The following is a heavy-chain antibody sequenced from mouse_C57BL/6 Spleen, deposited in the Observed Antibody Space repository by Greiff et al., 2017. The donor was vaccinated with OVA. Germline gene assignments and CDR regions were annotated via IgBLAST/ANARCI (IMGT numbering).Heavy chain of an antibody. D-gene: IGHD2-4*01. V-gene: IGHV1-18*01. CDR2: INPNNGGT. CDR1: GYTFTDYN. CDR3: ARRASIYYDYDGFAY. Sequence: VQLQQSGPELVKPGASVKIPCKASGYTFTDYNMDWVKQSHGKSLEWIGDINPNNGGTIYNQKFKGKATLTVDKSSSTAYMELRSLTSEDTAVYYCARRASIYYDYDGFAYWGQGTLVTVSA. J-gene: IGHJ3*01.